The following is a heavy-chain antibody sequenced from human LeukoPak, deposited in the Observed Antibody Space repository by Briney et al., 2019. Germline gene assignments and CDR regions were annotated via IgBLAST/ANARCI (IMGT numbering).Heavy chain of an antibody. V-gene: IGHV3-53*01. CDR2: LYTGGGT. J-gene: IGHJ4*02. CDR1: GFSVRTTY. Sequence: GGSLRLSCAASGFSVRTTYMSWVRQAPGKGLEWVSVLYTGGGTDHADSVKGRFTISRDNSKNTLYLQMNSLRAEDTAVYYCAKARSGWVVAASDYWGQGTLVTVSS. D-gene: IGHD2-15*01. CDR3: AKARSGWVVAASDY.